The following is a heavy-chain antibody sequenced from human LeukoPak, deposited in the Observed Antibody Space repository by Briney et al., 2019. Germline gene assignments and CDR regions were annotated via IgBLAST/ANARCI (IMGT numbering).Heavy chain of an antibody. CDR1: NGAFTGYY. J-gene: IGHJ4*02. Sequence: PSETLSLTCTVSNGAFTGYYWGWIRQPPGKGLEWIGHTLYSGNTNYNPSLKSRVTLSVDSSKNHFSLNLNSVTAADTAVYYCARGYSTSWTYYFDFWGQGALVTVSS. D-gene: IGHD2-2*01. CDR2: TLYSGNT. V-gene: IGHV4-59*12. CDR3: ARGYSTSWTYYFDF.